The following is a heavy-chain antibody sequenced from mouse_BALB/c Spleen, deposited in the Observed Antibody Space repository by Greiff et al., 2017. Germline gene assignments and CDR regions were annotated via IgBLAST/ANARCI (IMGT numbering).Heavy chain of an antibody. Sequence: DVHLVESGGGLVQPGGSLRLSCATSGFTFTDYYMSWVRQPPGKALEWLGFIRNKANGYTTEYSASVKGRFTIPRDNSQSILYLQMNTLRAEDSATYYCARAPSYWYFDVWGAGTTVTVSS. CDR1: GFTFTDYY. V-gene: IGHV7-3*02. J-gene: IGHJ1*01. CDR3: ARAPSYWYFDV. CDR2: IRNKANGYTT.